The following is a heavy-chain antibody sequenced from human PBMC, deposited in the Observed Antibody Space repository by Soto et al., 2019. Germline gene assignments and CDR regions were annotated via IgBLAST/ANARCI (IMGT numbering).Heavy chain of an antibody. D-gene: IGHD6-13*01. J-gene: IGHJ6*02. CDR3: ATDRRLRSSSWPTSYYNGMDV. CDR1: GYTLTELS. Sequence: GASVKVSCKVSGYTLTELSMHWVRQAPGKGLEWMGGFDPEDGETIYAQKFQGRVTMTEDTSTDTAYMELSSLRSEDTAVYYCATDRRLRSSSWPTSYYNGMDVWGQGTTVTASS. V-gene: IGHV1-24*01. CDR2: FDPEDGET.